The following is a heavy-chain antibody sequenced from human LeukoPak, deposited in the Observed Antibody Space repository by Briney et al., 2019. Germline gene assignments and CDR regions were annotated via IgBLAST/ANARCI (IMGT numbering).Heavy chain of an antibody. CDR3: ARLITGTTTAFDI. CDR1: GGSISSGSYY. Sequence: SETLSLTCTVSGGSISSGSYYWSWIRQPAGKGLEWIGRIYTSGSTNYNPSLKSRVTISVDTSKNQFSLKLSSVTAADTAVYYCARLITGTTTAFDIWGQGTMVTVSS. CDR2: IYTSGST. V-gene: IGHV4-61*02. J-gene: IGHJ3*02. D-gene: IGHD1-7*01.